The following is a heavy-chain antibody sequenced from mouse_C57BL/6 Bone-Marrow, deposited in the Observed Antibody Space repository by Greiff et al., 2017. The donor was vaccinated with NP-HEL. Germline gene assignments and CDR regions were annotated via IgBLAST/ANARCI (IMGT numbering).Heavy chain of an antibody. J-gene: IGHJ1*03. CDR1: GFTFSSYT. CDR2: ISGGGGNT. V-gene: IGHV5-9*01. CDR3: ARQGYGSPWYFDV. D-gene: IGHD1-1*01. Sequence: EVMLVESGGGLVKPGGSLKLSCAASGFTFSSYTMSWVRQTPEKRLEWVATISGGGGNTYYPDSVKGRFTISRDNAKNTLYLQMSSLRSEDTALYYCARQGYGSPWYFDVWGTGTTVTVSS.